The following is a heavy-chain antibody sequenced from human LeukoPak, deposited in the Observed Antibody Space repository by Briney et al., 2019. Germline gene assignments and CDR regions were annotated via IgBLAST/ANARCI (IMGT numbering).Heavy chain of an antibody. Sequence: SETLSLTCTVSGGSIRSSYYYWGWIRQPPGKGLEWIGSIYDSGSTYYNPSLKSRVTISVDRSKNQFSLKLSSVTAADTAVYYCARATGRVDSSGLALDYWGQGTLVTVSS. V-gene: IGHV4-39*07. CDR1: GGSIRSSYYY. D-gene: IGHD3-22*01. CDR2: IYDSGST. J-gene: IGHJ4*02. CDR3: ARATGRVDSSGLALDY.